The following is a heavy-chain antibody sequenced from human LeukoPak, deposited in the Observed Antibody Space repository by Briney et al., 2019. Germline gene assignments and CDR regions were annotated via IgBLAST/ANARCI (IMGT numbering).Heavy chain of an antibody. CDR3: AKARHYYDSSGDDAFDI. V-gene: IGHV3-30*18. Sequence: GGSLRLSCAASGFTFSSYGMHCVRQAPGKGLEWVAVISYDGSNKYYADAVKGRFTISRDNSKNTLYLQMNSLRTEDTAVYYCAKARHYYDSSGDDAFDIWGQGKMVTVSP. D-gene: IGHD3-22*01. CDR1: GFTFSSYG. CDR2: ISYDGSNK. J-gene: IGHJ3*02.